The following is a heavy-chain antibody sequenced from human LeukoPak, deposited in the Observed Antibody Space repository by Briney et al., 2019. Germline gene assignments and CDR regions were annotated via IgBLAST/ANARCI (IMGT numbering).Heavy chain of an antibody. CDR1: GGSISTFY. Sequence: PSETLSLTCSVSGGSISTFYWTWIRQPPGKGLEWIGYIYNSGSTDYSSSLKSRISISVDMSKIQFSLKLNSVTAADTAVYYCARATAEVYGAFDIWGQGTVVTVSS. V-gene: IGHV4-59*12. CDR3: ARATAEVYGAFDI. CDR2: IYNSGST. D-gene: IGHD3-10*01. J-gene: IGHJ3*02.